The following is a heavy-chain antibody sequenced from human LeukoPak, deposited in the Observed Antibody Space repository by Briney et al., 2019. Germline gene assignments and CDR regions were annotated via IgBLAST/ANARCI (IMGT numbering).Heavy chain of an antibody. CDR3: ARATLSDYYFNY. Sequence: VASVKVSCKASGYTFTSYYMHWVRQAPGQGLEWMGIINPSGGSTSYAQKFQGRVTMTRDTSTNTVYMELSSLRSEDTAVYFCARATLSDYYFNYWGQGTLVTVSS. CDR1: GYTFTSYY. J-gene: IGHJ4*02. V-gene: IGHV1-46*01. CDR2: INPSGGST.